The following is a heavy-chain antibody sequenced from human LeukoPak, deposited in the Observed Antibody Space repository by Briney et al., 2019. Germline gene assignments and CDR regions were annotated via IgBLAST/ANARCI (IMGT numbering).Heavy chain of an antibody. D-gene: IGHD3-22*01. CDR1: GFTVSSNY. J-gene: IGHJ4*02. CDR2: IYSGGST. V-gene: IGHV3-66*01. CDR3: ARDASYDSSGYYNY. Sequence: GGPLRLSCAASGFTVSSNYMSWVRQAPGKGLEWVSVIYSGGSTYYADSVKGRFTISRDNSKNTLYLQMNSLRAEDTAVYYCARDASYDSSGYYNYWGQGTLVTVSS.